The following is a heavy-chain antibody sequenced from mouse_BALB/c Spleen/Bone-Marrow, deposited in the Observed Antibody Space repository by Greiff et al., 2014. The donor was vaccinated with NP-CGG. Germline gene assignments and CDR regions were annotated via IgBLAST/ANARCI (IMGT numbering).Heavy chain of an antibody. Sequence: VQLKESGAVLARPGASERMSCKASGYTFTSFWMHWVKQRPGQGLEWIGAVYPGNNDTNYDQNFKGKAKLTAVTSTSTAYMEFSSLTNEDSAVYYCTRYYYGGRDWYFDVWGAGTTVTVSS. V-gene: IGHV1-5*01. CDR1: GYTFTSFW. CDR3: TRYYYGGRDWYFDV. D-gene: IGHD1-1*01. J-gene: IGHJ1*01. CDR2: VYPGNNDT.